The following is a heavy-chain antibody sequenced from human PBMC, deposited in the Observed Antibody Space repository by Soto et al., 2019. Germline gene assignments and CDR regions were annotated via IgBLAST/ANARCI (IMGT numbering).Heavy chain of an antibody. CDR2: ISAYNGNT. D-gene: IGHD2-2*01. V-gene: IGHV1-18*01. Sequence: GASVKVSCKTAGYTFTSSGISWVRQSPGQGLEWMGWISAYNGNTNYAQKLQGRVTMTTDTSTTTAFMELRSLRSDDTAVYYCARDGNCSSTSCYPRRDYYSYYGLDVWGPGTTVTVSS. CDR3: ARDGNCSSTSCYPRRDYYSYYGLDV. CDR1: GYTFTSSG. J-gene: IGHJ6*02.